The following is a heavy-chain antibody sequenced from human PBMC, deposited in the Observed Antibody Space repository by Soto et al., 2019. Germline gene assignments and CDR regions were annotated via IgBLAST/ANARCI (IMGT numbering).Heavy chain of an antibody. Sequence: EVQLVESGGGLVKPGGSLRLSCAVSGFIFTNAWMNWVRQTPGKGLEWVGRIKGKTDGETTDYAEFVKGRFTISGDDSKNTVFLQMNSLETEDTAVYYCATSGTMVYGDSTRPHFDYWGQGTLVTVS. CDR3: ATSGTMVYGDSTRPHFDY. V-gene: IGHV3-15*07. CDR1: GFIFTNAW. CDR2: IKGKTDGETT. D-gene: IGHD4-17*01. J-gene: IGHJ4*02.